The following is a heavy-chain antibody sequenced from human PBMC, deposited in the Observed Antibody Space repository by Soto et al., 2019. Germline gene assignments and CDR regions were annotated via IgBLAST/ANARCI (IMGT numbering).Heavy chain of an antibody. J-gene: IGHJ4*02. V-gene: IGHV5-51*01. D-gene: IGHD5-12*01. CDR2: IYPGDSDT. CDR3: ARELYSGYDFYY. Sequence: PGESLKISCKGSGYSFTSYWIDWVSQMPGKGLKWMGIIYPGDSDTRYSPSFQGHVTISADKSISTAYLQWSSLKASDTAIYYCARELYSGYDFYYWGQGTLVTVSS. CDR1: GYSFTSYW.